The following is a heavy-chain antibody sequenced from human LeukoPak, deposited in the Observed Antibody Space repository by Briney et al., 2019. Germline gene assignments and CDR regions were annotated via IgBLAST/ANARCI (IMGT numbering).Heavy chain of an antibody. CDR1: GFTFSSYA. Sequence: GGSLRLSCAASGFTFSSYAMSWVRQAPGKGLEWVTAISGSGGSTYNADSVKGRFTISRDNSENTLYLQMNSLRAEDTAVYYCAEERYINGWALFDYWGQGTLVTVSS. V-gene: IGHV3-23*01. CDR2: ISGSGGST. D-gene: IGHD6-19*01. CDR3: AEERYINGWALFDY. J-gene: IGHJ4*02.